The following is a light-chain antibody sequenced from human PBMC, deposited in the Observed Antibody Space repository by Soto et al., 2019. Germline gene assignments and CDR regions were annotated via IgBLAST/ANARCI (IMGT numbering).Light chain of an antibody. CDR2: AAS. Sequence: DIQMTQSPSSLSASVGDRVNITCRASQSISIYSNWYQRRPGKAPKLLIYAASSSQSGVPARFTGSGSGTDFTLTISSLQVEDFATYYCQQTYSTPYTFGQGTNLEIK. V-gene: IGKV1-39*01. CDR3: QQTYSTPYT. J-gene: IGKJ2*01. CDR1: QSISIY.